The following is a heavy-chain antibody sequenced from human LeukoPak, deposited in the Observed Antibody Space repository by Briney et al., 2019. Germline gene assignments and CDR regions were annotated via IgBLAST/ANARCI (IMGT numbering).Heavy chain of an antibody. Sequence: PSETLSLTCTVSGGSISSGGYYWSWIRQHPGKGLEWIGYIYYSGSTYYNPSLKSRVTISVDTSKNQFSLKLSSVTAADTAVYYCARALWGGPLGYYYDSSGYFDYWGQGTLVTVSS. V-gene: IGHV4-31*03. CDR1: GGSISSGGYY. D-gene: IGHD3-22*01. CDR3: ARALWGGPLGYYYDSSGYFDY. J-gene: IGHJ4*02. CDR2: IYYSGST.